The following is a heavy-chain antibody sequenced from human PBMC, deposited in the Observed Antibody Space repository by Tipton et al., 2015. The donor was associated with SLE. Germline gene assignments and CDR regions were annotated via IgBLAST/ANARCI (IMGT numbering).Heavy chain of an antibody. CDR1: GGSISTTGYF. D-gene: IGHD2-21*02. Sequence: TLSLTCTVSGGSISTTGYFWNWIRHPAGKGLEWIGRIYTSGATNYSPSFESRVTISFDMSNNQFSLKLTSVTAADTAVYYCARGLLDQYWGLGTLVTVSS. J-gene: IGHJ4*02. V-gene: IGHV4-61*02. CDR2: IYTSGAT. CDR3: ARGLLDQY.